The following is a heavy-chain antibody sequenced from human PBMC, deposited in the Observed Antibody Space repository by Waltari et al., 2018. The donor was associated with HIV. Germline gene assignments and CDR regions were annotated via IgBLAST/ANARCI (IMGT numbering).Heavy chain of an antibody. CDR1: GYSFTSYW. D-gene: IGHD2-2*01. CDR3: AREGGYCSSTSCPGSWFDP. V-gene: IGHV5-51*01. CDR2: IYPGDSDT. Sequence: EVQLVQSGAEVKKPGESLKISCKGSGYSFTSYWIGWVRQMPGKGLEWMGIIYPGDSDTRYSPSFQGQVTISADKSISTAYLQWSSLKASDTAMYYCAREGGYCSSTSCPGSWFDPWGQGTLVTVSS. J-gene: IGHJ5*02.